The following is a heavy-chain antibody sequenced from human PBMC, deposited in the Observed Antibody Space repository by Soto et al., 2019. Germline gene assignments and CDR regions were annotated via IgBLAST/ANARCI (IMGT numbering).Heavy chain of an antibody. D-gene: IGHD2-2*01. Sequence: GGSLRLSCAASGFTFSDYYMSWIRQAPGKGLEWVSHISSSSYRNYADSVKGRFTISRDNAENSLYLQMNSLRAEDTAVYYCARDGSRYCSSTSCLSGYYYYGMDVWGQGTTVTVSS. CDR3: ARDGSRYCSSTSCLSGYYYYGMDV. J-gene: IGHJ6*02. CDR1: GFTFSDYY. CDR2: ISSSSYR. V-gene: IGHV3-11*06.